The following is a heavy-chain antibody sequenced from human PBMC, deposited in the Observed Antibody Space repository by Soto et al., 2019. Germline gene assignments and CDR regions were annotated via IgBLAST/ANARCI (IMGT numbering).Heavy chain of an antibody. Sequence: SETLSLTCAVYGGSFSGYYWSWIRQPPGKGLEWIGEINHSGSTNYNPSLESRVTISVDTSRNRFSLNLTSATAADTAVYYCARKGAAASYAHYYMDVWGRGTAVTVSS. CDR2: INHSGST. V-gene: IGHV4-34*01. CDR3: ARKGAAASYAHYYMDV. D-gene: IGHD6-13*01. J-gene: IGHJ6*03. CDR1: GGSFSGYY.